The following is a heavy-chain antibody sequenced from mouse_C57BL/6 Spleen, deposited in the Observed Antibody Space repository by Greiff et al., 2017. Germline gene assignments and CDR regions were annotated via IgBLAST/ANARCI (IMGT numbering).Heavy chain of an antibody. CDR1: GYTFTSYW. D-gene: IGHD1-1*01. Sequence: VQLQQPGAELVRPGTSVKLSCKASGYTFTSYWMHWVKQRPGQGLEWIGEIDPSDSYTNYNQKFKGKATVTVDTSSRTAYMQLSSLTSEDSAVXCCASHYYGSSYFDYWGQGTTRTVSS. J-gene: IGHJ2*01. CDR3: ASHYYGSSYFDY. CDR2: IDPSDSYT. V-gene: IGHV1-59*01.